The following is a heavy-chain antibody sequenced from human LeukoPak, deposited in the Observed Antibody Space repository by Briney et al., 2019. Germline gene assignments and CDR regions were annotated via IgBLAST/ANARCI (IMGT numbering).Heavy chain of an antibody. Sequence: GGSLRLSCAASGFTVSSNYMSWVRQAPGKGLEWVSVIYSGGSTYYADSVKGRFTISRDNSKNTLYLQMNSLRAEDTAVYYCAREIGSGSYQSWFDPWGQGTLVTVSS. CDR1: GFTVSSNY. J-gene: IGHJ5*02. V-gene: IGHV3-53*01. D-gene: IGHD3-10*01. CDR2: IYSGGST. CDR3: AREIGSGSYQSWFDP.